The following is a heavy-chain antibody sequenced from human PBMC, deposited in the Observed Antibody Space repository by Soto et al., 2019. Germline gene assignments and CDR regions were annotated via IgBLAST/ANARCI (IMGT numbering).Heavy chain of an antibody. Sequence: PGGSLRLSCAASGFSFSYHCMTWIRQAPGKGLEWVSSISSSSSYIYYADSVKGRFTISRDNAKNSLYLQMNSLRAEDTAVYYCARYSSDGMDVWGQGTKVTVSS. J-gene: IGHJ6*02. CDR1: GFSFSYHC. CDR3: ARYSSDGMDV. D-gene: IGHD5-18*01. V-gene: IGHV3-21*01. CDR2: ISSSSSYI.